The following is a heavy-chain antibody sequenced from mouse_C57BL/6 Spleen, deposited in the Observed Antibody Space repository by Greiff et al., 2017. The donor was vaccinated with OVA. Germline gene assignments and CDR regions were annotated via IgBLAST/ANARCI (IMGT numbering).Heavy chain of an antibody. V-gene: IGHV2-6-1*01. D-gene: IGHD2-5*01. CDR1: GFSLTSYG. Sequence: VQLQESGPGLVAPSQSLSITCTVSGFSLTSYGVHWVRQPPGKGLEWLVVIWSDGSTTYNSAHKSRLSISKDNSKSQVFLKMNSLQTDDTAMYYCARHNDYYSNYDAMDYWGQGTSVTVSS. CDR2: IWSDGST. J-gene: IGHJ4*01. CDR3: ARHNDYYSNYDAMDY.